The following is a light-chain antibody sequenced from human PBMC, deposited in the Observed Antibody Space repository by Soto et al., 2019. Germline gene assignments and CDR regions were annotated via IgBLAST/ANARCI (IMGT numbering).Light chain of an antibody. J-gene: IGKJ1*01. CDR1: RSVSSN. V-gene: IGKV3-15*01. CDR3: QQYDNWPPRT. CDR2: GAS. Sequence: EIVMTQSPGTLSVSPGERATLSCRASRSVSSNLAWYQQKPGQAPRLLIYGASTRATGIPARFSGSGSGTEFTLTISSLQSEDFAVYYCQQYDNWPPRTFGQGTKVEIK.